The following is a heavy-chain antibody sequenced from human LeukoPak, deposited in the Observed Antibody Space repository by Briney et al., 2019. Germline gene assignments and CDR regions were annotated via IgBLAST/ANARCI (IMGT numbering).Heavy chain of an antibody. CDR2: IIPILGIA. J-gene: IGHJ4*02. CDR1: GGTLSSYA. D-gene: IGHD5-18*01. V-gene: IGHV1-69*04. CDR3: ARAVGLWLPQLDY. Sequence: SVKVSCKASGGTLSSYAISWVRQAPGQGLEWMGRIIPILGIANYAQKFQGRVTITADKSTSTAYMELSSLRSEDTAVYYCARAVGLWLPQLDYWGQGTLVTVSS.